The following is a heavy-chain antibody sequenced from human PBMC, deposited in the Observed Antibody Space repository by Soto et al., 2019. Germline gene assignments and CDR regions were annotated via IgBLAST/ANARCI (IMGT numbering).Heavy chain of an antibody. V-gene: IGHV3-21*01. Sequence: GGSLRLSCAASGFTFSNYNMNWVRQAPGKGLEWVSSISSSSDYIYYADSVKGRFTISRDNAKNSLYLQMNSLRAEDTAVYYCARLVHYDRTGFVLWGQGKMVTVSS. CDR1: GFTFSNYN. CDR2: ISSSSDYI. J-gene: IGHJ3*01. D-gene: IGHD3-22*01. CDR3: ARLVHYDRTGFVL.